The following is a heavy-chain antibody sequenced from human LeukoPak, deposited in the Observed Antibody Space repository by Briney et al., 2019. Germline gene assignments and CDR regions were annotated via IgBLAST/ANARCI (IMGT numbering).Heavy chain of an antibody. J-gene: IGHJ6*03. V-gene: IGHV4-4*07. D-gene: IGHD2-2*01. CDR2: IYTSGST. CDR3: ARLVGYQLLGGPYYYYYMDV. Sequence: SETLSLTCTVSGGSISSYYWSWIRQPAGKGLEWIGRIYTSGSTNYNPSLKSRVTISVDKSKNQFSLKLSSVTAADTAVYYCARLVGYQLLGGPYYYYYMDVWGKGTTVTVSS. CDR1: GGSISSYY.